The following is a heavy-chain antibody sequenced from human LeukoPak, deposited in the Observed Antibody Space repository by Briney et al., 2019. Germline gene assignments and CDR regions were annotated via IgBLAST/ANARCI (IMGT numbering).Heavy chain of an antibody. D-gene: IGHD5-24*01. CDR3: ARASRDGYNQNFDH. CDR2: IYPGGSET. V-gene: IGHV5-51*01. Sequence: GESLKISCKGLGYSFISYWNAWVRQRPGKGVEWMGIIYPGGSETRYNPSFQGQVTISADRSTSTAYLQWSSLRASDTAMYYCARASRDGYNQNFDHWGQGTLVTVSS. J-gene: IGHJ4*02. CDR1: GYSFISYW.